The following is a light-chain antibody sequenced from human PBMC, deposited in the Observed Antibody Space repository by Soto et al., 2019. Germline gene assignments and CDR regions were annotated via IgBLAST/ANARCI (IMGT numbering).Light chain of an antibody. CDR1: QTISSW. J-gene: IGKJ1*01. Sequence: DIHMTQAPSTLSGSVGDIFTITLRASQTISSWLAWYQQKPGKAPKLLIYKASTLKSGVPSRFSGSGSGTEFTLTISSLQPDDFATYYCQQYNSYSEAFGQGTKVDIK. CDR2: KAS. CDR3: QQYNSYSEA. V-gene: IGKV1-5*03.